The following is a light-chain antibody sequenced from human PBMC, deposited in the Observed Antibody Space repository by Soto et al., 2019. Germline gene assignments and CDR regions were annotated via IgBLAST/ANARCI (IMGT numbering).Light chain of an antibody. V-gene: IGLV2-14*01. CDR1: MRDVGAYNL. CDR2: EVR. J-gene: IGLJ3*02. Sequence: QSALTQPASVSGSAGQSITISCSGTMRDVGAYNLVSWYQQHPGTAPKLIIYEVRNRPSGISSRFSGSRSGNTASLTISGLEPEDDGDYYCSAYTGRSTLVFGGGTKLTVL. CDR3: SAYTGRSTLV.